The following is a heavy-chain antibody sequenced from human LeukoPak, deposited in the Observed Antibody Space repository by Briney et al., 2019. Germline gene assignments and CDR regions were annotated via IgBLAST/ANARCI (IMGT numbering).Heavy chain of an antibody. D-gene: IGHD3-10*01. CDR1: AYSFTSYW. CDR3: AREGSGSYALIYWFDP. Sequence: GESLKISSKASAYSFTSYWIGCLRHLPGKGLEWMVIIYPGDSDTRYSPSFQGQVTISADKSISTAYLQWSSLKASDTAMYYCAREGSGSYALIYWFDPWGQGTLVTVSS. V-gene: IGHV5-51*01. J-gene: IGHJ5*02. CDR2: IYPGDSDT.